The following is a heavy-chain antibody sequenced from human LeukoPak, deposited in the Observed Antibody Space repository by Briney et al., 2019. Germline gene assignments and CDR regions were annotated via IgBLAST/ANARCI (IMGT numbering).Heavy chain of an antibody. J-gene: IGHJ6*02. Sequence: GGSLRLSCAASGFTFSSFSMSWVRQAPGKGLEYVSGIGRTTYYAESVKGRFTISRDNSKNTLFLQMNSLRAEDTAVYYCAKRGLYGTVPFYGMDVWGQGSTVTVSS. CDR3: AKRGLYGTVPFYGMDV. CDR2: IGRTT. V-gene: IGHV3-23*01. D-gene: IGHD2-8*02. CDR1: GFTFSSFS.